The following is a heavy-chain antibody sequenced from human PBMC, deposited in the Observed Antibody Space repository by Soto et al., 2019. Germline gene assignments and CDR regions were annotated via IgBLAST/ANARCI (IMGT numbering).Heavy chain of an antibody. CDR1: GYSFTSYW. Sequence: GESLKLSCKGSGYSFTSYWISWVRQMPGKGLEWMGRIDPSDSYTNYSPSFQGHVTISADKSISTAYLQWSSLKASDTAMYYCARHGQIAAAGLRFDPWGQGTILTVYS. D-gene: IGHD6-13*01. V-gene: IGHV5-10-1*01. J-gene: IGHJ5*02. CDR3: ARHGQIAAAGLRFDP. CDR2: IDPSDSYT.